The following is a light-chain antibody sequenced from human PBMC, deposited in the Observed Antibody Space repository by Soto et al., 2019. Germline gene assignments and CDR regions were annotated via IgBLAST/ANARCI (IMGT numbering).Light chain of an antibody. CDR2: AAS. V-gene: IGKV1-12*01. CDR1: QGISSW. Sequence: DIQMTQSPSSVSASVGDIVTVTFRASQGISSWLAWYQKKPGKAPKLLIYAASSLQSGVPSRFSGSGSGTDFTLTISSLQPEDCAIYFCQQANSFPITFGQGTRLEIK. J-gene: IGKJ5*01. CDR3: QQANSFPIT.